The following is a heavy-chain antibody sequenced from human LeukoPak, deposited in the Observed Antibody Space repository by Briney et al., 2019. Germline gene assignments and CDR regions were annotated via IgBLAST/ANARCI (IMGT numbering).Heavy chain of an antibody. CDR3: ARKSGGTFDY. J-gene: IGHJ4*02. D-gene: IGHD1-1*01. V-gene: IGHV4-30-2*01. CDR1: GGSISSGGYS. Sequence: SETLSLTCAVSGGSISSGGYSWSWIRQPPGKGLEWIGYIYHSGSTYYNPSLKSRVTISVDRSKNQFSLKLSSVTAADTAVYYCARKSGGTFDYWGQGTPVTVSS. CDR2: IYHSGST.